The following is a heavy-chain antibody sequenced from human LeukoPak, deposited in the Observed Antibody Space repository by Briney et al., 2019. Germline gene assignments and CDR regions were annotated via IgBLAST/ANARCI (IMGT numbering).Heavy chain of an antibody. CDR3: ARSATLVVVAATLDY. V-gene: IGHV3-11*01. CDR1: GFTFSDYY. Sequence: GGSLRLSCAASGFTFSDYYMSWIRQAPGKGLEWVSYISSSGSTIYYADSVKGRFTISRDNAKNSLYLQMNSLRAEDTAVYYRARSATLVVVAATLDYWGQGTLVTVSS. D-gene: IGHD2-15*01. J-gene: IGHJ4*02. CDR2: ISSSGSTI.